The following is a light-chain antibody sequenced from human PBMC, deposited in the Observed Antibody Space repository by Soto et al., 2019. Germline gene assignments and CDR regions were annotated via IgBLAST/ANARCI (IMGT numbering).Light chain of an antibody. J-gene: IGLJ2*01. Sequence: QSALTQPASVSGSPGQSITISCTGTSSDVGGYIFVSWYQQHPGKAPRVIIFDVNSRPSGVSNRFSGSKSGSTASLTISGLQADDEADYFCCSYTGSNIEVFGAGTKLTVL. V-gene: IGLV2-14*01. CDR3: CSYTGSNIEV. CDR1: SSDVGGYIF. CDR2: DVN.